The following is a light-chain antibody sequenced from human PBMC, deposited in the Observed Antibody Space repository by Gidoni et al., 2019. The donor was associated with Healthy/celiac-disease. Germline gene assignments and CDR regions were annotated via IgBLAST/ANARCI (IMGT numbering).Light chain of an antibody. J-gene: IGKJ1*01. CDR2: GAS. Sequence: EIVMTQSPATLSVSPGERATLPCRARQRVSSNLAWSQQKPGQAPRLLISGASTRATGIPARLPGSGSGTAFTLTISRLQSEDFAVYYCQQYNSWPWTFGQGTKVEIK. V-gene: IGKV3-15*01. CDR3: QQYNSWPWT. CDR1: QRVSSN.